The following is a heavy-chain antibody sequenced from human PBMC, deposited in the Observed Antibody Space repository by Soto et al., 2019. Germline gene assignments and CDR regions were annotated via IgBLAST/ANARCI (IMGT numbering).Heavy chain of an antibody. J-gene: IGHJ6*02. Sequence: SETLSLTCTVSGGSISSSSYYWGWIRQPPGKGLEWIGSIYYSGSTYYNPSLKSRVTISVDTSKNQFSLKLSSVTAADTAVYYCASELVGLYYYYGMDVWGQGTTVTVSS. CDR3: ASELVGLYYYYGMDV. CDR1: GGSISSSSYY. V-gene: IGHV4-39*01. CDR2: IYYSGST. D-gene: IGHD2-15*01.